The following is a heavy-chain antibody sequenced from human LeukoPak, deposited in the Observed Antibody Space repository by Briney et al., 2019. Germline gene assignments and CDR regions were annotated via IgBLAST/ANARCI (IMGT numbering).Heavy chain of an antibody. CDR3: ARDPDYYASRSYYVFDY. Sequence: PGGCVRLSCAVTGYTFSAFSMTWVRQAPGKGLEWVSSISSSSSYTSYADSVKGRFTISRDNAKNSLYLQMSSLRAEDTAVYYCARDPDYYASRSYYVFDYWGQGTLVPVSS. J-gene: IGHJ4*02. CDR2: ISSSSSYT. CDR1: GYTFSAFS. V-gene: IGHV3-21*01. D-gene: IGHD3-22*01.